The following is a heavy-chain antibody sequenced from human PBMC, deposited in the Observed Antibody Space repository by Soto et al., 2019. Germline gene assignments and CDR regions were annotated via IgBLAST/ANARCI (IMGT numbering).Heavy chain of an antibody. CDR1: GFTFSNAW. Sequence: GGSLRLSCAASGFTFSNAWMSWVRQAPGKGLEWVGRIKSKTDGGTTDYAAPVKGRFTISRDDSKNTLYLQMNSLKTEDTAVYYCTTDRGRYNWNDFDWFDPWGQGTLVTVSS. CDR3: TTDRGRYNWNDFDWFDP. D-gene: IGHD1-1*01. CDR2: IKSKTDGGTT. J-gene: IGHJ5*02. V-gene: IGHV3-15*01.